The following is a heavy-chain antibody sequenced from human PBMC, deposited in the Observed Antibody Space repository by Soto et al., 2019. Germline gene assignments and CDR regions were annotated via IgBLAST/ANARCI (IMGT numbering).Heavy chain of an antibody. CDR3: VRHPVADYYFDC. Sequence: QLQLQESGPGLVKPSETLSLTCSVSGGSINSGNYHWARIRQPPGKGLEWIGTIYYTGSTYSNPSLKSQVTMSVDTSGNHFSLRLSSVTAADTAVYYCVRHPVADYYFDCWGQGTLVTVSS. CDR2: IYYTGST. J-gene: IGHJ4*02. V-gene: IGHV4-39*01. CDR1: GGSINSGNYH. D-gene: IGHD6-19*01.